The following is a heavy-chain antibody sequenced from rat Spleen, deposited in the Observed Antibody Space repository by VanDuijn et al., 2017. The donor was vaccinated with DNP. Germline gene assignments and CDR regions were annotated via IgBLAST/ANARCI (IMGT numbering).Heavy chain of an antibody. CDR1: GFSLTNYH. Sequence: QVQLKESGPGLVQPSQTLSLTCTVSGFSLTNYHVNWVRQPPGKGLEWMGRIQSGGNTDYNSALRSRLSISRDTSKSQVLLKLNSLQTEDTAMYFCVRLEDYGYEDDFDYWGQGVMVTVSS. D-gene: IGHD1-7*01. V-gene: IGHV2-27*01. J-gene: IGHJ2*01. CDR3: VRLEDYGYEDDFDY. CDR2: IQSGGNT.